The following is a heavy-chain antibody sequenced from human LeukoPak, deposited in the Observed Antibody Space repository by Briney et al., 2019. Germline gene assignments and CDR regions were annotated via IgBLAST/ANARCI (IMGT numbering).Heavy chain of an antibody. Sequence: PSETLSLTCAVSNDSIKDYYWNWIRQPPGKGLEWIGFVSNSGSTNYNPSLKSRVTISIDTSKRQFSLRLTSVTAADTAVYYCARYEVCNSWAQAFDVWGQGTMVTVSS. V-gene: IGHV4-59*01. J-gene: IGHJ3*01. CDR2: VSNSGST. D-gene: IGHD2-8*01. CDR3: ARYEVCNSWAQAFDV. CDR1: NDSIKDYY.